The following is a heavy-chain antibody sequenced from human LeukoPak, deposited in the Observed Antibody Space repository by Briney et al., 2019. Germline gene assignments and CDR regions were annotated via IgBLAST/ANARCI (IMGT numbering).Heavy chain of an antibody. Sequence: ETLSLTCTVSGGSISSSSYYWGWIRQPPGKGLEWIGSIYYSGSTYYNPSPKSRVTISVDTSKNQFSLKLSSVTAADTAVYYCARVPRSYYYYYYMDVWGKGTTVTVSS. D-gene: IGHD2-2*01. J-gene: IGHJ6*03. CDR3: ARVPRSYYYYYYMDV. CDR2: IYYSGST. V-gene: IGHV4-39*01. CDR1: GGSISSSSYY.